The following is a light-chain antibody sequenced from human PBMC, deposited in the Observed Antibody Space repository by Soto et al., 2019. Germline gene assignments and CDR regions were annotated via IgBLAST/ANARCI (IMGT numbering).Light chain of an antibody. Sequence: IKLTQSPWARAAPAGEAGPSTFRASQGISTLLAWYQQKPGKAPKSLIYFASSLQSGVPSRFTGSGPGIDFTLTISSLQPEDFATYYCQQFHSYPITFGQGTQVEIK. CDR3: QQFHSYPIT. V-gene: IGKV1D-16*01. J-gene: IGKJ5*01. CDR1: QGISTL. CDR2: FAS.